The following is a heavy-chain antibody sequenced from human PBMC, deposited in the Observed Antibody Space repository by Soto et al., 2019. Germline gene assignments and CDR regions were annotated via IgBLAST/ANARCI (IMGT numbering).Heavy chain of an antibody. Sequence: GGSLRLSCAASGFTFDDYGMSWVRQAPGKGLEWVSGINWNGGSTGYADSVKGRFTISRDNAKNSLYLQMNSLRAEDTALYHCVRVKVDSSQESKYYFDYWGQGTLVTVSS. V-gene: IGHV3-20*01. J-gene: IGHJ4*02. CDR3: VRVKVDSSQESKYYFDY. D-gene: IGHD6-13*01. CDR2: INWNGGST. CDR1: GFTFDDYG.